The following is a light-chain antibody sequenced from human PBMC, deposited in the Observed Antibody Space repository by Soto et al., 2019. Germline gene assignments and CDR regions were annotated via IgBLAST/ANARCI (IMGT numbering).Light chain of an antibody. CDR3: QQHGSSSLT. J-gene: IGKJ4*01. V-gene: IGKV3-20*01. Sequence: EIVLTQSPGTLSLSPGERATLSCRASQSVSSSYLAWYQQKPAQAPRLLIYGASSRATGIPDRFSGSGSGTDFTLTISRLEPEDFAVYYCQQHGSSSLTFGGGTKVEIK. CDR1: QSVSSSY. CDR2: GAS.